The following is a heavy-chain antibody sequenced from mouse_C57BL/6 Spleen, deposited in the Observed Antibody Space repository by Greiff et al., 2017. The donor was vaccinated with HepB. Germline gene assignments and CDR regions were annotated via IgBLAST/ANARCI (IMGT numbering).Heavy chain of an antibody. CDR3: TRGGSSFPYAMDY. Sequence: EVKVEESGGGLVQPGGSMKLSCAASGFTFSDAWMDWVRQSPEKGLEWVAEIRNNANNHDTYYAESVKGRFTISSDDSKSSVYLQMNSLRAEDTGIYYCTRGGSSFPYAMDYWGQGTSVTVSS. V-gene: IGHV6-6*01. J-gene: IGHJ4*01. CDR2: IRNNANNHDT. CDR1: GFTFSDAW. D-gene: IGHD1-1*01.